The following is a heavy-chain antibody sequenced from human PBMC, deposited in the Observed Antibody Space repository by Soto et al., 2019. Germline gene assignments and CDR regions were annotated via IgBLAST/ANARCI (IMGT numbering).Heavy chain of an antibody. V-gene: IGHV4-30-4*01. CDR3: ARAGGYYDSSGYFEH. D-gene: IGHD3-22*01. Sequence: QVQLQESGPGLVKPSQALSLTCTVSGGSISSGNYYWSWIRQPPGKGLEWIGYIHYSGSTYYNPSLKSRVAISEDTSKNQFSLKLSSVTAADTAVYYCARAGGYYDSSGYFEHWGQGTLVTVSS. J-gene: IGHJ4*02. CDR1: GGSISSGNYY. CDR2: IHYSGST.